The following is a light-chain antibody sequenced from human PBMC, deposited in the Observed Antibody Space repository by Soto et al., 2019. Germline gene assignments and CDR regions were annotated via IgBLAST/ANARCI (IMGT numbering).Light chain of an antibody. Sequence: DIQMTQSPSSLSASVGDRVTITCRASQNIGTYLHWYQQKPGKAPKLLIYGASSLQSGVPSRFSGSGSGTDFTITVSSLQPEDFATYYCQQSYTSPPALTFGGGTKVEI. CDR1: QNIGTY. CDR2: GAS. V-gene: IGKV1-39*01. CDR3: QQSYTSPPALT. J-gene: IGKJ4*01.